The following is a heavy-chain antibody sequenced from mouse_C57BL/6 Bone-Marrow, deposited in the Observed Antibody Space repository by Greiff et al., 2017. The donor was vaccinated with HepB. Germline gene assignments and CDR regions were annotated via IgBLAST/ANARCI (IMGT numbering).Heavy chain of an antibody. CDR3: VRQGYYGSSYDWYFDV. V-gene: IGHV10-1*01. Sequence: EVQVVESGGGLVQPKGSLKLSCAASGFSFNTYAMNWVRQAPGKGLEWVARIRSKSNNYATYYADSVKDRFTISRVDSESMLYLQMNNLKTEDTAMYYCVRQGYYGSSYDWYFDVWGTGTTVTVSS. J-gene: IGHJ1*03. CDR2: IRSKSNNYAT. CDR1: GFSFNTYA. D-gene: IGHD1-1*01.